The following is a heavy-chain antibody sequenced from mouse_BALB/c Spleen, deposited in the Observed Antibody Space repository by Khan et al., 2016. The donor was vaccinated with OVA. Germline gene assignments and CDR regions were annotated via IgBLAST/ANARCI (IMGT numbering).Heavy chain of an antibody. Sequence: QVQLQQSGAELVKPGASVKLSCKTSGYTFTNYWIQWVKQRPGQGLGWIGQIFPGTGTTYSNENFKAKATLTVDTSSSPAYMHLSSLTSEDCAFYYCSRGYFGNCEFAYWGQGALVTVSA. CDR1: GYTFTNYW. CDR3: SRGYFGNCEFAY. D-gene: IGHD2-1*01. V-gene: IGHV1S132*01. CDR2: IFPGTGTT. J-gene: IGHJ3*01.